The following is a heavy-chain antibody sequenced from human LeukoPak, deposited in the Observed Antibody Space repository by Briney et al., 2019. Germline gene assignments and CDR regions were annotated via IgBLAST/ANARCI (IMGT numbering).Heavy chain of an antibody. V-gene: IGHV3-53*01. D-gene: IGHD4/OR15-4a*01. CDR2: IYSDNT. CDR1: GFTVSSNS. Sequence: GGSLRLSCTVSGFTVSSNSMSWVRQAPGKGLEWVSFIYSDNTHYSDSVEGRFTISRDNSKNTLYLQMNSLRAEDTAVYYCARRAGAYSHPYDYWGQGTLVTASS. CDR3: ARRAGAYSHPYDY. J-gene: IGHJ4*02.